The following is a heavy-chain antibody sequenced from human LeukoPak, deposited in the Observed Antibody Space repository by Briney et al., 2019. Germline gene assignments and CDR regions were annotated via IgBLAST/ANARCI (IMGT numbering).Heavy chain of an antibody. V-gene: IGHV4-39*07. CDR1: GGSISSSSYY. CDR2: IYYSGST. Sequence: PSETLSLTCTVSGGSISSSSYYWGWIRQPPGKGLEWIGSIYYSGSTYYNPSLKSRVTISVDASKNQFSLKLSSVTAADTAVYYCARDLSNWFDPRGQGTLVTVSS. CDR3: ARDLSNWFDP. J-gene: IGHJ5*02.